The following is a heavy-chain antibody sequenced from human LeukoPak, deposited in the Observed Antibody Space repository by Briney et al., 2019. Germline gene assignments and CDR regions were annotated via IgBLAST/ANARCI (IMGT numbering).Heavy chain of an antibody. CDR1: GFTFSDYY. CDR2: ISSSGSTI. V-gene: IGHV3-11*04. J-gene: IGHJ4*02. Sequence: GGPLRLSCAASGFTFSDYYMSWIRQAPGKGLEWVSYISSSGSTIYYADSVKGRFTISRDNAKNSLYLQMNSLRAEDTAVYYCARDVSHTPHFDYWGQGTLVTVSS. CDR3: ARDVSHTPHFDY.